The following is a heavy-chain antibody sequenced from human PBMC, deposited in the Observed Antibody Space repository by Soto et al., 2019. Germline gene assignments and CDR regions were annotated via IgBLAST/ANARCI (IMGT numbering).Heavy chain of an antibody. CDR3: AREAYSSSWFDY. J-gene: IGHJ4*02. CDR2: IYYSGST. V-gene: IGHV4-59*01. Sequence: QVQLQESAPGLVKPSETLSLTCTVSGVSISSYYWSWIRQPPGKGLEWIGYIYYSGSTNYNPSLKSRVTISVDTSKNQFALKLSSVTAADTAVYYCAREAYSSSWFDYWGQGTLVTVSS. CDR1: GVSISSYY. D-gene: IGHD6-13*01.